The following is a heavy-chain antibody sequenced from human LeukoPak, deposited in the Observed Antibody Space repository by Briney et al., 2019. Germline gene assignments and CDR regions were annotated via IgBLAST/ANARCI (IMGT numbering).Heavy chain of an antibody. CDR3: ASSRPMHYGDYDNY. V-gene: IGHV3-30-3*01. J-gene: IGHJ4*02. Sequence: GRSLRLSCAASGFTLSSYAMHWVGQARGKGLEWVAVISYDGSNKYYADSVEGRFIISGDNSKNTLYLQMNSLRAEDTAVYYCASSRPMHYGDYDNYWGQGTLVTVSS. CDR1: GFTLSSYA. CDR2: ISYDGSNK. D-gene: IGHD4-17*01.